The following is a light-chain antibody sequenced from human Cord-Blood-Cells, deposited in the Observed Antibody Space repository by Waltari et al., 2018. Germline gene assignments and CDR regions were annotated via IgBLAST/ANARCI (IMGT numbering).Light chain of an antibody. Sequence: QSALTQPASVSGSPGQSITISCTGTSSDVGGYNYVSWYQQHPGKAPKLMIYDVSNRPSGVSKLFSGSKSGSTASLTISGLQAEDGADYYCSSYTSSSTLLYVFGTGTKVTVL. CDR2: DVS. V-gene: IGLV2-14*01. CDR1: SSDVGGYNY. J-gene: IGLJ1*01. CDR3: SSYTSSSTLLYV.